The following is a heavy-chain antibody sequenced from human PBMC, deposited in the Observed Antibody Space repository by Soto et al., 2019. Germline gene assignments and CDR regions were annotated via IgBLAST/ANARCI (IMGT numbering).Heavy chain of an antibody. CDR3: AKDRANSCEGPS. V-gene: IGHV3-23*01. Sequence: GVLRLSCAASGFTFSNYAMSWVRQAPGKGLEWVSTISGSGSGGATYYPYYADSVKGRFTISRDSSKNTVSLEMNSLRAEDTAVYYCAKDRANSCEGPSWSQGTLVTVSS. CDR2: ISGSGSGGATYYP. D-gene: IGHD2-2*01. CDR1: GFTFSNYA. J-gene: IGHJ4*02.